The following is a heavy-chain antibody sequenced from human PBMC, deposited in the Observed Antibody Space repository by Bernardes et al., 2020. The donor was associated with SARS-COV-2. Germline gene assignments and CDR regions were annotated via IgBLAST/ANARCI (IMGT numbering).Heavy chain of an antibody. V-gene: IGHV4-34*01. J-gene: IGHJ4*02. CDR3: ARGSLQFLFTQRYFFDH. CDR2: INRSGNT. CDR1: GGAFMGYS. Sequence: SETLSLTCAVYGGAFMGYSWTWIRQPPGKELEWIGEINRSGNTNYNPSLKSRVTISVDTSKNQFSLRLYSVTGADTAVYYCARGSLQFLFTQRYFFDHWGQGTLVTVSS. D-gene: IGHD3-3*01.